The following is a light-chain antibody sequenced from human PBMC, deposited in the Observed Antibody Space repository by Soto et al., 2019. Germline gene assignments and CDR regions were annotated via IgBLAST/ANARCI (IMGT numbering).Light chain of an antibody. V-gene: IGKV3-15*01. CDR3: QQYNNWPRT. Sequence: EIFLAQSPVTLSLSPGERVTLSCRASQSVGSRYLAWYQQKPGQAPRLLIHGATTRATGIPARFSGSGSGTEFTLTISSLQSEDFAVYYCQQYNNWPRTFGQGTKVDIK. CDR1: QSVGSRY. CDR2: GAT. J-gene: IGKJ1*01.